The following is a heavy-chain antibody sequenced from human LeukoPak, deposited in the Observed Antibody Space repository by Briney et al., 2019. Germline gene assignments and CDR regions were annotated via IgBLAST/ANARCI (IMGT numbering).Heavy chain of an antibody. D-gene: IGHD4-17*01. J-gene: IGHJ4*02. V-gene: IGHV4-59*08. Sequence: TSETLSLTCTVSGGSISSYYWSWIRQPPGKGLEWIGYIYYSGSTNYNPSLKSRVTISVDTSKNQFSLKLSSVTAADTAVYYCARRGLSGDYYFDYGGQGTRVTVSS. CDR1: GGSISSYY. CDR2: IYYSGST. CDR3: ARRGLSGDYYFDY.